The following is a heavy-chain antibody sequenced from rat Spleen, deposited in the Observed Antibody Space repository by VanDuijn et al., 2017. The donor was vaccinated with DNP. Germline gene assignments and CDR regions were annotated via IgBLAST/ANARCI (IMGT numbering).Heavy chain of an antibody. CDR1: GFTFSDYN. CDR3: ARQRWYFSGEGMDY. V-gene: IGHV5-7*01. J-gene: IGHJ2*01. D-gene: IGHD1-1*01. Sequence: VQLVESGGGLVQPGRSLKLSCAASGFTFSDYNMAWVRQAPKKGLEWVATMSYDGSSTYYRDSVKGRFTISRDNAKSTLYLQMDSLRSEDTATYYCARQRWYFSGEGMDYWGQGVMVTVSS. CDR2: MSYDGSST.